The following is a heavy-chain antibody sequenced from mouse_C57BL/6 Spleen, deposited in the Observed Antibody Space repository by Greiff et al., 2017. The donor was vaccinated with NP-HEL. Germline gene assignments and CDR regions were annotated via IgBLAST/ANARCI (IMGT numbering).Heavy chain of an antibody. CDR3: ARSYYYGSSWYAKDY. V-gene: IGHV5-4*03. Sequence: EVKVVESGGGLVKPGGSLKLSCAASGFTFSSYAMSWVRQTPEKRLEWVATISDGGSYTYYPDNVKGRFTISRDNAKNNLYLQMSHLKSEDTAMYYCARSYYYGSSWYAKDYWGQGTSVTVSS. J-gene: IGHJ4*01. CDR1: GFTFSSYA. CDR2: ISDGGSYT. D-gene: IGHD1-1*01.